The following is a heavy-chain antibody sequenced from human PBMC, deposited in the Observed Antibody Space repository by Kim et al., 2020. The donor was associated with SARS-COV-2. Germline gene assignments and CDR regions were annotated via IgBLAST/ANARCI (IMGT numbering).Heavy chain of an antibody. CDR3: ARAFLYYYGSGSYRNYYYGMDV. Sequence: ASVKVSCKASGYTFTSYDINWVRQATGQGLEWMGWMNPNSGNTGYAQKFQGRVTMTRNTSISTAYMELSSLRSEDTAVYYCARAFLYYYGSGSYRNYYYGMDVWAKGPRSPSP. CDR2: MNPNSGNT. J-gene: IGHJ6*02. CDR1: GYTFTSYD. V-gene: IGHV1-8*01. D-gene: IGHD3-10*01.